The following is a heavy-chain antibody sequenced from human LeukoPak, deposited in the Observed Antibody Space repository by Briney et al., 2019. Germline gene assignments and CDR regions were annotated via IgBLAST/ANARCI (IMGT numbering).Heavy chain of an antibody. Sequence: SETLSLTCTVSGGSISSYYWSWIRQPPGKGLEWIGYIYYSGSTNYNPSLKSRVTISVDTSKNQFSLKLSSVTAADTAVYYCAGNSGYDVIPLDYWGQGILVTVSS. CDR3: AGNSGYDVIPLDY. CDR1: GGSISSYY. D-gene: IGHD5-12*01. J-gene: IGHJ4*02. CDR2: IYYSGST. V-gene: IGHV4-59*01.